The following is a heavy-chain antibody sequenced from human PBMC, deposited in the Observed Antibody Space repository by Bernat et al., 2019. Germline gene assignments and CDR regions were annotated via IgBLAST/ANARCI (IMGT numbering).Heavy chain of an antibody. Sequence: VQLVESGGGVVQPGRSLRLSCAASGFTFSSYSMNWVRQAPGKGLEWVSYISSSSSTIYYADSVKGRFTISRDNAKNSLYLQMNSLRAEDTAVYYCAREVLWSPAGTDYWGQGTMVTVSS. J-gene: IGHJ4*02. CDR3: AREVLWSPAGTDY. CDR2: ISSSSSTI. D-gene: IGHD5-18*01. CDR1: GFTFSSYS. V-gene: IGHV3-48*01.